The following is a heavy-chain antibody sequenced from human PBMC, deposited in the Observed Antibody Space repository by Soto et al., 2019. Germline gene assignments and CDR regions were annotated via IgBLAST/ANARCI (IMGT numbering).Heavy chain of an antibody. V-gene: IGHV4-39*01. Sequence: PSETLSLTCTVSGGSISSSSYYWGWIRQPPGKGLEWIGSIYYSGSTYYNPSLKSRVTISVDTSKNQFSLKLSSVTAADTAVYYCATPLNGRVAEVYYYYGMDVWGQGTTVTVSS. CDR2: IYYSGST. CDR3: ATPLNGRVAEVYYYYGMDV. J-gene: IGHJ6*02. CDR1: GGSISSSSYY. D-gene: IGHD1-1*01.